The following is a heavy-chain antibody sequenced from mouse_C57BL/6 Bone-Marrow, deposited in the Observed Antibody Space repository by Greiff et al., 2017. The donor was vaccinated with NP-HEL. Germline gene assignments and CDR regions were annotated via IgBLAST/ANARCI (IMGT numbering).Heavy chain of an antibody. D-gene: IGHD2-3*01. CDR3: ARWLLLYWYFDV. V-gene: IGHV1-69*01. CDR1: GYTFTSYW. Sequence: QVQLQQPGAELVMPGASVKLSCKASGYTFTSYWMHWVKQRPGQGLEWIGEIDPSDSYTNYNQKFKGKSTLTVDKSSSTAYMQLSSLTSEDSAVFYCARWLLLYWYFDVWGTGTTVTVSS. J-gene: IGHJ1*03. CDR2: IDPSDSYT.